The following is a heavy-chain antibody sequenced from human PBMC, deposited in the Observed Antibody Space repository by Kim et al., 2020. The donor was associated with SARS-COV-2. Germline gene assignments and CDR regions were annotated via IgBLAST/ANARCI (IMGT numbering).Heavy chain of an antibody. J-gene: IGHJ5*02. CDR3: ARVKSGYSYGRNWFDP. D-gene: IGHD5-18*01. CDR1: GGSFSGYY. CDR2: INHSGST. Sequence: SETLSLTCAVYGGSFSGYYWSWIRQPPGKGLEWIGEINHSGSTNYNPSLKSRVTISVDTSKNQFSLKLSSVTAADTAVYYCARVKSGYSYGRNWFDPWGQGTLVTVSS. V-gene: IGHV4-34*01.